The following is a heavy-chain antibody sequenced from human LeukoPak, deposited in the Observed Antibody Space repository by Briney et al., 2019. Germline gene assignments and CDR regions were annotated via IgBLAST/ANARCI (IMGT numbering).Heavy chain of an antibody. J-gene: IGHJ4*02. CDR3: ARAGPHYVWGSYREAFDY. D-gene: IGHD3-16*02. CDR2: IIPIFGTA. Sequence: SVKVSCKASGGTFSSYAISWVRQAPGQGLEWMGRIIPIFGTAHYAQKFQGRVTITTDESTSTAYVELSSLGSADTAVYYCARAGPHYVWGSYREAFDYSGEGTLVTDSP. CDR1: GGTFSSYA. V-gene: IGHV1-69*05.